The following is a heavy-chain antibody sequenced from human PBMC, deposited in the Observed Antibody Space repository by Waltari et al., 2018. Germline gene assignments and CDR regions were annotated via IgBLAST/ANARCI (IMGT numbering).Heavy chain of an antibody. J-gene: IGHJ3*02. V-gene: IGHV4-59*01. D-gene: IGHD2-21*01. CDR1: GGSISSYY. CDR2: IYYSGST. CDR3: ARDRGGGFERDAFDI. Sequence: QVQLQESGPGLVKPSETLSLTCTVSGGSISSYYWSWIRQPPGKGLEWIGYIYYSGSTNYNPSLKSRVTISVDTSKNQFSLKLSSVTAADTAVYYCARDRGGGFERDAFDIWGQGTMVTVSS.